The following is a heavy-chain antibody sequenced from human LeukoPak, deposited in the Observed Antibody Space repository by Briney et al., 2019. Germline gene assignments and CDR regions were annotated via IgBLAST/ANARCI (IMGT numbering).Heavy chain of an antibody. CDR2: IYISGST. V-gene: IGHV4-4*07. CDR3: ATIWSGFRHY. CDR1: GRPIRSHY. D-gene: IGHD3-3*01. J-gene: IGHJ4*02. Sequence: SETLSLTRTVSGRPIRSHYGSWLRQPAGKGLEWIGRIYISGSTDYNPSLKSRVSMSIDASKNQLTSETASETAAYNALYYCATIWSGFRHYWGQGTLVTVSS.